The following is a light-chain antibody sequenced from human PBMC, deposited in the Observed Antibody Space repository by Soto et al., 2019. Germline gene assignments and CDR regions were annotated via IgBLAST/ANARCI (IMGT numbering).Light chain of an antibody. Sequence: DIVMTQSPDSLAVSLGERATINCKSSQSVLYSSNNKNYLAWYQQKSGQPPKLLIYWASTRESGVPDRFSGSGSGTDFTLTISSLQAEDVEVYYCQQYYNKVNFGQGTRLEIK. CDR1: QSVLYSSNNKNY. J-gene: IGKJ5*01. V-gene: IGKV4-1*01. CDR2: WAS. CDR3: QQYYNKVN.